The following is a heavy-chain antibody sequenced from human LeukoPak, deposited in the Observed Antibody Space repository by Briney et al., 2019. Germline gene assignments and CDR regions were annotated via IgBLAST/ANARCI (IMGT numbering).Heavy chain of an antibody. CDR3: ARDRYCSGGSCLYNWFDP. V-gene: IGHV7-4-1*02. D-gene: IGHD2-15*01. Sequence: GASVKVSCKASGYTFTSYAMNWVRQAPGQGLEWMGWINTNTGNPTYAQGFTGRFVFSLDTSVSTAYLQISGLKAEDTAVYYCARDRYCSGGSCLYNWFDPWGQGTLVTVSS. CDR2: INTNTGNP. J-gene: IGHJ5*02. CDR1: GYTFTSYA.